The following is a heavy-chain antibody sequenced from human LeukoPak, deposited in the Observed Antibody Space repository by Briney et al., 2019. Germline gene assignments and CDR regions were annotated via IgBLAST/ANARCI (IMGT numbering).Heavy chain of an antibody. J-gene: IGHJ4*02. V-gene: IGHV4-34*01. D-gene: IGHD3-10*01. CDR2: INHSGST. CDR3: ARGRTTWEDGSGESADY. CDR1: GGSFSGYY. Sequence: SETLSLTCAVYGGSFSGYYWSWIRQPPGKGLEWIGEINHSGSTNYNPTLKSRVTISVDTSKNQFSLELSSVTAADTAVYYCARGRTTWEDGSGESADYWGQGTLVTVSS.